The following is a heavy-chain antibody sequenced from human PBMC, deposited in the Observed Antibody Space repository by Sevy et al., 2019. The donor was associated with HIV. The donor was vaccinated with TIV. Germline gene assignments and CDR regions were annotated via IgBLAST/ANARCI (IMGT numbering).Heavy chain of an antibody. CDR3: ARDVSSPYGDYEGYYFDY. CDR1: GFIFNDYW. Sequence: GGSLRLSCAASGFIFNDYWMSWVRQAPGKGLEWVGNIKQDGSEKYYVDSVKGRFTISRDNAKNSLYLQMNSLRAEDTAVYYCARDVSSPYGDYEGYYFDYWGQGNLVTVSS. CDR2: IKQDGSEK. J-gene: IGHJ4*02. D-gene: IGHD4-17*01. V-gene: IGHV3-7*01.